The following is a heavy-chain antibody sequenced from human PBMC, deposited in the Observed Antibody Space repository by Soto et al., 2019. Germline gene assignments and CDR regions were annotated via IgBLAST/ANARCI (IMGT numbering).Heavy chain of an antibody. J-gene: IGHJ6*02. V-gene: IGHV3-15*07. CDR3: TTRLGTFSVCTLMRPFYYYGMDV. CDR2: IKSKTDGGSK. CDR1: GFTFSNAW. Sequence: EVQLVESGGGLVKPGGSLRLSCAASGFTFSNAWMNWVRQAPGKGLEWVGHIKSKTDGGSKDYGAPVKDRFTISRDDSKNTLYLQMNSLKAEETVVYYFTTRLGTFSVCTLMRPFYYYGMDVCGQGTTVTVSS. D-gene: IGHD3-16*01.